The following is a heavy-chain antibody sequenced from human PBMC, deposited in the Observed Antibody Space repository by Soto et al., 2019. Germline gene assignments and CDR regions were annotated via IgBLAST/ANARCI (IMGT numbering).Heavy chain of an antibody. CDR2: ISGSGGST. V-gene: IGHV3-23*01. CDR1: GFTFSSYA. CDR3: ARREYCTNGVCYPLYYYGMDV. Sequence: GGSLRLSCAASGFTFSSYAMSWVRQAPGKGLEWVSAISGSGGSTYYADSVKGRFTISRDNSKNTLYLQMNGLRAEDTAVYYCARREYCTNGVCYPLYYYGMDVWGQGTTVTVSS. J-gene: IGHJ6*02. D-gene: IGHD2-8*01.